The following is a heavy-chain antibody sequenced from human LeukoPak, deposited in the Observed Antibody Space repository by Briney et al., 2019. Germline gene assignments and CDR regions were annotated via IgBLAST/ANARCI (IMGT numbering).Heavy chain of an antibody. Sequence: ASVKVSCKVSGYTLTELSMHWVRQAPGKGLEWMGGFDPEDGETIYAQKFQGRVTMTEDTSTDTAYMELSSLRSEDTAVYYCATSVGGRLRYFDWYYFDYWGQGTLVTVSS. CDR2: FDPEDGET. CDR1: GYTLTELS. D-gene: IGHD3-9*01. V-gene: IGHV1-24*01. J-gene: IGHJ4*02. CDR3: ATSVGGRLRYFDWYYFDY.